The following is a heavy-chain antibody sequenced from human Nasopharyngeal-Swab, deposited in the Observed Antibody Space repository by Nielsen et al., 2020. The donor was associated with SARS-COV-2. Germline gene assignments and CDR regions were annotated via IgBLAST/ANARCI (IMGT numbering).Heavy chain of an antibody. D-gene: IGHD6-6*01. Sequence: SETLSLTCTVSGGSISSYYWSWIRQPPGKGLEWIGYIYYSGSTNYNPSRKSRVTISVDTSKNQFSLKLSSVTAADTAVYYCARHRGGYSSSSFDYWGQGTLVTVSS. CDR3: ARHRGGYSSSSFDY. J-gene: IGHJ4*02. V-gene: IGHV4-59*08. CDR2: IYYSGST. CDR1: GGSISSYY.